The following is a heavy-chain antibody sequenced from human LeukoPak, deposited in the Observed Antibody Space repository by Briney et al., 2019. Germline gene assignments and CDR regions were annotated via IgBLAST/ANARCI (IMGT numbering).Heavy chain of an antibody. V-gene: IGHV4-59*01. Sequence: PSETLSLTCTVSGGSISSYYWSWIRQPPGKGLEWIGYIYCSGSTNYNPSLKSRVTISVDTSKNQFSLKLSSVTAADTAVYYCAREGHEYYFDYWGQGTLVTVSS. CDR3: AREGHEYYFDY. CDR2: IYCSGST. J-gene: IGHJ4*02. CDR1: GGSISSYY.